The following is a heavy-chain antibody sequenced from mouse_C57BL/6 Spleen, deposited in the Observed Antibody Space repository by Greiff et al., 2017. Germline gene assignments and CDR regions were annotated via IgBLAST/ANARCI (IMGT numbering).Heavy chain of an antibody. J-gene: IGHJ2*01. CDR3: ARGDDYDNYFDY. CDR1: GYTFTSYW. Sequence: VQLQQPGAELVKPGASVKMSCKASGYTFTSYWITWVKQRPGQGLEWIGDIYPGSGSTNYNEKFKSKATLTVDTSSSTAYMQLSSLTSEDSVVYYCARGDDYDNYFDYWGQGTTLTVSS. D-gene: IGHD2-4*01. V-gene: IGHV1-55*01. CDR2: IYPGSGST.